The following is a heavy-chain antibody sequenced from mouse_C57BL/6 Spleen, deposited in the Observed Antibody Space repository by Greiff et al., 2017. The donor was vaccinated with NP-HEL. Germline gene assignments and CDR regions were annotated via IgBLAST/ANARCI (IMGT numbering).Heavy chain of an antibody. V-gene: IGHV1-55*01. D-gene: IGHD1-1*02. CDR2: IYPGSGST. CDR3: ARGGVGEGGFDY. J-gene: IGHJ2*01. Sequence: QVQLQQSGAELVKPGASVKMSCKASGYTFTSYWITWVKQRPGQGLEWIGDIYPGSGSTNYNEKFKSKATLTVDTSSSTAYMQLSSLTSEDSAVYYCARGGVGEGGFDYWGQGTTLTVSS. CDR1: GYTFTSYW.